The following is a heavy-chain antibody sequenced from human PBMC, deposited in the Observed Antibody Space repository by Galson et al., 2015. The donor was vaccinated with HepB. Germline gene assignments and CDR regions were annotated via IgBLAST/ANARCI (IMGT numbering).Heavy chain of an antibody. J-gene: IGHJ4*02. V-gene: IGHV5-51*03. CDR3: VLYGSGNYYDGNYQYYIDA. Sequence: QSGAEVKKPGESLKISCQASGYNFASYWIGWVRQVPGKGLEWMGIIYPRDSATKYSPSFQGRVTISADKSFNTAYLRWSSLKASDTAIYYCVLYGSGNYYDGNYQYYIDAWGQGTLVTVSS. CDR2: IYPRDSAT. D-gene: IGHD3-10*01. CDR1: GYNFASYW.